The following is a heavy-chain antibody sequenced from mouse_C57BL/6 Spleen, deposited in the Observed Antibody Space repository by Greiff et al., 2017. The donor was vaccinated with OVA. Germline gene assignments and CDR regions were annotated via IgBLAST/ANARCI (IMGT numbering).Heavy chain of an antibody. CDR2: LRSKSSNYAT. V-gene: IGHV10-3*01. J-gene: IGHJ3*01. CDR1: GFTFNTYA. D-gene: IGHD1-1*01. CDR3: VRENYGSSYPFAY. Sequence: EVKLVESGGGLVQPTGSLKLSCAASGFTFNTYAMHWVRQAPGKGLEWVARLRSKSSNYATSYADSVKDRFTIARDESQSRLYLQMNNLKTEDTAMYYCVRENYGSSYPFAYWGQGTLVTVSA.